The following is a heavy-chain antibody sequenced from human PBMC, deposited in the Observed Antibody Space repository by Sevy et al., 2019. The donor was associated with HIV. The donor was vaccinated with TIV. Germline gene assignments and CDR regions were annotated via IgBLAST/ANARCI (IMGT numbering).Heavy chain of an antibody. CDR1: GYTFNQFG. J-gene: IGHJ4*02. CDR2: KSAYNGNT. D-gene: IGHD4-4*01. CDR3: ARDRWARTTDYFIDF. V-gene: IGHV1-18*01. Sequence: ASVKVSCKTSGYTFNQFGVTWVRLAPGRGFEWLGWKSAYNGNTNNAQRFKGRVNMTTDMSTGTAYLELRSLTSDDTAIYFCARDRWARTTDYFIDFWGQGTPVTVSS.